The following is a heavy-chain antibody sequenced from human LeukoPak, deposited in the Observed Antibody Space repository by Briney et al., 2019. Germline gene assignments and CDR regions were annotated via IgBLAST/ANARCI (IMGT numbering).Heavy chain of an antibody. CDR3: ARDKAYYYDSMGMDV. V-gene: IGHV3-30*03. Sequence: GGSLRLSCAASGFTFSSYGMHWVRQAPGKGLEWVAVISYDGSNKYYADSVKGRFTISRDNSKNTLYLQMNSLRAEDTAVYYCARDKAYYYDSMGMDVWGQGTTVTVSS. CDR1: GFTFSSYG. CDR2: ISYDGSNK. D-gene: IGHD3-22*01. J-gene: IGHJ6*02.